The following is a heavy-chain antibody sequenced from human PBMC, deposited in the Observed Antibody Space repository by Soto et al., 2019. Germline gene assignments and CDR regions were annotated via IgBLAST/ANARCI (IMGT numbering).Heavy chain of an antibody. Sequence: VQLVESGGGLVQPGGSLRLSCVASGIPVSSNYMTWVRQAPGKGLEWVSVLHSGGDTYYANSVKGRFTISRHDSTNTLFLQMNSLTADDTAVYYCARDGPYYYASRMDVWGQGTTVTVSS. CDR3: ARDGPYYYASRMDV. D-gene: IGHD3-10*01. V-gene: IGHV3-53*04. CDR2: LHSGGDT. J-gene: IGHJ6*02. CDR1: GIPVSSNY.